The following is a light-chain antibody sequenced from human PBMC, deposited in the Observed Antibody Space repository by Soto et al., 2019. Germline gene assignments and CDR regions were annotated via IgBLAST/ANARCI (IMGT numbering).Light chain of an antibody. J-gene: IGKJ1*01. CDR1: QSVSSN. V-gene: IGKV3-15*01. CDR2: GAS. Sequence: EIVMTQSPATLSVSPGERVTLSCRASQSVSSNLAWYQQKPGQAPRLLIYGASTRATGIPARFSGGGSETEFTLTISSLQSEDFAVYYCQQYNNWPPWTFGQGTKVEI. CDR3: QQYNNWPPWT.